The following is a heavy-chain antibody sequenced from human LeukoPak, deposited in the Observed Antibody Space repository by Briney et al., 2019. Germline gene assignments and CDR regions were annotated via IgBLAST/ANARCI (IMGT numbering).Heavy chain of an antibody. V-gene: IGHV5-51*01. CDR2: IYPADSET. D-gene: IGHD3-22*01. J-gene: IGHJ5*02. CDR1: GYSFTTYW. Sequence: GESLKISCRGSGYSFTTYWIGWVRQMPGKGLEWMGIIYPADSETKYSPSFEGQVAISADYSISTAYLQWSSLKASDTAMYYCVRLGRQYCDTYNYFDPWGQGTLVTVSS. CDR3: VRLGRQYCDTYNYFDP.